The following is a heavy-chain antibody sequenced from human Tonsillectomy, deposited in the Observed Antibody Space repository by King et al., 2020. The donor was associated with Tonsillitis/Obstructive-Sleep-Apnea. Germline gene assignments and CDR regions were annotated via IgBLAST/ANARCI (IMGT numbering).Heavy chain of an antibody. Sequence: VQLVESGGGLVQPGRSLRLSCAASGFTFDDYAMHWVRQAPGKGLEWVSGISWNSGSIGYADSVKGRFTISRDNAKNSLYLQMNSLRAEDTALYYCAKDTSGDYYYYMDVWGKGTTVTVSS. J-gene: IGHJ6*03. CDR1: GFTFDDYA. V-gene: IGHV3-9*01. D-gene: IGHD3-10*01. CDR3: AKDTSGDYYYYMDV. CDR2: ISWNSGSI.